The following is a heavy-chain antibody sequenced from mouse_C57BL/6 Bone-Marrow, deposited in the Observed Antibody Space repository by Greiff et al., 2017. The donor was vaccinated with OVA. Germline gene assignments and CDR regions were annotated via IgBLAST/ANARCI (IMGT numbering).Heavy chain of an antibody. Sequence: QVQLQQPGAELVKPGASVKLSCKASGYTFTSYWMHWVKQRPGQGLEWIGMIHPNSGSTNYNEKFKSKATLTVDKSSSTAYMQLSSLTSEDSAVYYCARWCYINRDYYAMDYWGQGTSVTVSS. D-gene: IGHD2-5*01. J-gene: IGHJ4*01. CDR3: ARWCYINRDYYAMDY. CDR2: IHPNSGST. V-gene: IGHV1-64*01. CDR1: GYTFTSYW.